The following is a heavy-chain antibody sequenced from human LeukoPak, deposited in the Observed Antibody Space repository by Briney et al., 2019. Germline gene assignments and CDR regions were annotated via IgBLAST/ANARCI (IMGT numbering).Heavy chain of an antibody. CDR3: ARGGGGGYFYHYMDV. Sequence: GASVTVSCKASGYTFTRYGISWVRQAPGQGLEWMGWTNPDNDTFNYGQDSQGRVTTTTVTSPSTAYMRLMSLRSDGTAVYYWARGGGGGYFYHYMDVWGKGTTVTVSS. V-gene: IGHV1-18*01. CDR1: GYTFTRYG. D-gene: IGHD3-10*01. CDR2: TNPDNDTF. J-gene: IGHJ6*03.